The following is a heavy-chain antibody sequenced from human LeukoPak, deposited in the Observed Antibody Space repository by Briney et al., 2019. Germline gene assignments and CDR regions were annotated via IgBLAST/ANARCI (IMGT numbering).Heavy chain of an antibody. V-gene: IGHV4-39*01. Sequence: SETLSLTCTVSGGSISSSSYYWGWLRQPPGKGLEWIGSIYYSGSTYYNPSLKSRVTISVDTSKNQFSLKLSSVTGADTAVYYCARSSSSWYGDYFDYWGQGNLVTVSS. J-gene: IGHJ4*02. CDR2: IYYSGST. D-gene: IGHD6-13*01. CDR1: GGSISSSSYY. CDR3: ARSSSSWYGDYFDY.